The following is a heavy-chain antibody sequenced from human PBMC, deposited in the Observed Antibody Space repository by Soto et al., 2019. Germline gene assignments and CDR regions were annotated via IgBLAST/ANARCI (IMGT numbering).Heavy chain of an antibody. D-gene: IGHD5-12*01. Sequence: PSETLSLTCTVSGGSISSGGYYWSWIRQHPGKGLEWIGYIYYSGSTYYNPSLKSRVTISVDTSKNQFSLKLSSVTAADTAVYYCARGYSGYDHRPGLDYWGQGTLVTVSS. CDR1: GGSISSGGYY. CDR3: ARGYSGYDHRPGLDY. V-gene: IGHV4-31*03. J-gene: IGHJ4*02. CDR2: IYYSGST.